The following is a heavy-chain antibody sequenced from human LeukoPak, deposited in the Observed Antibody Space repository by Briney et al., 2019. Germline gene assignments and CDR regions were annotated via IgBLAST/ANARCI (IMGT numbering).Heavy chain of an antibody. D-gene: IGHD5-18*01. Sequence: SVKVSCKASGGTFSSYAISWVRQAPGQGLEWMGGIIPIFGTANYAQKFQGRVTITADESTSTAYMELSSLRSEDTAVYYYARGLDTAYGMDVWGQGTTVTVSS. CDR3: ARGLDTAYGMDV. CDR1: GGTFSSYA. V-gene: IGHV1-69*01. CDR2: IIPIFGTA. J-gene: IGHJ6*02.